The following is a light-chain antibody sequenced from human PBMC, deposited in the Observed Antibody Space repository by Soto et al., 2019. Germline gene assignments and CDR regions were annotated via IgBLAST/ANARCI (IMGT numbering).Light chain of an antibody. CDR3: QQRTSWPRVT. CDR1: QSVSNS. V-gene: IGKV3-11*01. CDR2: DAS. Sequence: DIVLTQSPATLTLSPGERASLSCRASQSVSNSLAWYQQKPGQPPRLLIYDASTRATGIPARFSGSGSGTDFTLTISSLEPEDFALYYCQQRTSWPRVTFGGGTKVAIK. J-gene: IGKJ4*01.